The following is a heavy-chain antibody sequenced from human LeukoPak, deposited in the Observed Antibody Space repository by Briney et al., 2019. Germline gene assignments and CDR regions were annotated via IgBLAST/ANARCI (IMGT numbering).Heavy chain of an antibody. J-gene: IGHJ4*02. D-gene: IGHD6-19*01. CDR2: IYYSGST. V-gene: IGHV4-39*01. Sequence: PSETLSLTCTVSGGSISSSSYYWGWIRQPPGKGLEWIGSIYYSGSTYYNPSLKSRVTISVDTSKNQFSLKLSSVTAADTAVYYCARPGGSGIAVAGTRSTSQNRVSGYFDYWGQGTLVTVSS. CDR3: ARPGGSGIAVAGTRSTSQNRVSGYFDY. CDR1: GGSISSSSYY.